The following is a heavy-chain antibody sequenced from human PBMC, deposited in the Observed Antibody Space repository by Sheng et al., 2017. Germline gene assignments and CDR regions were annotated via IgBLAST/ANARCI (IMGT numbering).Heavy chain of an antibody. CDR3: AKGYSGSPLDYLDS. CDR2: IRYDGSNE. J-gene: IGHJ4*02. Sequence: QFQLVESGGGVVQPGGSLRLSCKASGFNFRNYGMDWVRQAPGKGLEWVAFIRYDGSNEYYADSVKGRFSISRDNSKNTLYLQMNILRTDDTGLYYCAKGYSGSPLDYLDSWGQGTLVTVSS. CDR1: GFNFRNYG. D-gene: IGHD1-26*01. V-gene: IGHV3-30*02.